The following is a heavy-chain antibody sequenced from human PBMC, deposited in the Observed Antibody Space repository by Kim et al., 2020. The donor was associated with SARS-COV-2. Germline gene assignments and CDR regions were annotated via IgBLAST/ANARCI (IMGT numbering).Heavy chain of an antibody. V-gene: IGHV4-31*03. D-gene: IGHD5-12*01. CDR1: GGSISSGCSY. Sequence: SETLSLTCTVSGGSISSGCSYWSWIRPPPGKVLACLGYIYSSGSTYSNPSLPSRVTISVDTSKNQFSLKLSSVTAADTSVYYFARALRIGSDFPSDYYYG. J-gene: IGHJ6*01. CDR3: ARALRIGSDFPSDYYYG. CDR2: IYSSGST.